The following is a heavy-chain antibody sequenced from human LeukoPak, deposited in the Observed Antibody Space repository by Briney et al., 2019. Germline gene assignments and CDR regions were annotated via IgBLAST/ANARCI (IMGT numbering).Heavy chain of an antibody. V-gene: IGHV1-18*01. CDR3: ARDHHAAASLHDAFDI. CDR1: GYTFTSYG. D-gene: IGHD6-13*01. Sequence: ASVKVCCKASGYTFTSYGISWVRQAPGQGLEWMGWISAYNGNTNYAQKLQGRVTMTTDTSTSTAYMELRSLRSDDTAVYYCARDHHAAASLHDAFDIWGQGTMVTVSS. CDR2: ISAYNGNT. J-gene: IGHJ3*02.